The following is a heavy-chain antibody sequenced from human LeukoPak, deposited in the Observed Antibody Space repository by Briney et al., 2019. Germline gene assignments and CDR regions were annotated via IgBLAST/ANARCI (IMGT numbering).Heavy chain of an antibody. D-gene: IGHD3-9*01. CDR1: GFTFSNAW. V-gene: IGHV3-15*01. CDR3: TTDLYDILTGYRDAFDI. CDR2: IKSKTDGGTT. Sequence: GGSLRLSCAASGFTFSNAWMSWVRQAPGKGLEWVGRIKSKTDGGTTDYAAPVKGRFTISRDDSKNTLYLQMNSLKTEDTAVYYCTTDLYDILTGYRDAFDIWGQGTMVTVSS. J-gene: IGHJ3*02.